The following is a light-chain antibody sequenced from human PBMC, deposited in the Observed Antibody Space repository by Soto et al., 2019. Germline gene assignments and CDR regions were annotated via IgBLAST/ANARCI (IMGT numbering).Light chain of an antibody. CDR2: KAS. Sequence: DIQMTQSPSTLSGSVGDRVTITCRASQTISSWLAWYQQKPGKAPKLLIYKASTLKSGVPSRFSGSGSGKEFTLTISSLQPEDFATYYCQQSYSTPRTFGQATQVDI. CDR3: QQSYSTPRT. CDR1: QTISSW. V-gene: IGKV1-5*03. J-gene: IGKJ1*01.